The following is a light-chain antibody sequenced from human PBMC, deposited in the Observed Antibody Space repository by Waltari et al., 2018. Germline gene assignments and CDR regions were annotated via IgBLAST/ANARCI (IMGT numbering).Light chain of an antibody. V-gene: IGLV1-40*01. Sequence: QSVLTPPPSVSGAPGQRLTLSCTGTDSNFGTGFVLHWHQQFPGTAPKLLIYSNSNRPSGVPDRFSGSRSGTSASLTITGLQAEDEADYYCQAYDKSLSSVVFGGGTKVTVL. CDR3: QAYDKSLSSVV. J-gene: IGLJ2*01. CDR2: SNS. CDR1: DSNFGTGFV.